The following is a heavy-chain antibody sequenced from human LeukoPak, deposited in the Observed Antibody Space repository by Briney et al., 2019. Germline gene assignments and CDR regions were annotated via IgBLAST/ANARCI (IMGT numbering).Heavy chain of an antibody. Sequence: GGSLRLSCAASGFTFSSYNMNWVRQAPGKGLEWVSSVSSSSTYIYYANSVKGRFTISRDNAKNSLYLQMNSLRAEDTAVYYCARDDYGDYAIDYWGQGTLVTVSS. CDR2: VSSSSTYI. V-gene: IGHV3-21*01. D-gene: IGHD4-17*01. J-gene: IGHJ4*02. CDR3: ARDDYGDYAIDY. CDR1: GFTFSSYN.